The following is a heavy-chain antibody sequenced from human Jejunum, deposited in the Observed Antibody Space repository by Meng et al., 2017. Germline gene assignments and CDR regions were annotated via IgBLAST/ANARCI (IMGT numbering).Heavy chain of an antibody. CDR3: ARPAGYSSNWYKYFQH. CDR2: INHSGST. CDR1: GGSFRGFY. V-gene: IGHV4-34*01. D-gene: IGHD6-13*01. J-gene: IGHJ1*01. Sequence: QLQLQQWGAGLWKLSETLSLTGAGHGGSFRGFYWGWIRQSPGKGLEWIGEINHSGSTNYNPSLQSRVSISVDRSKSQFSLELTSVTAADTAVYYCARPAGYSSNWYKYFQHWGLGTLVTVSS.